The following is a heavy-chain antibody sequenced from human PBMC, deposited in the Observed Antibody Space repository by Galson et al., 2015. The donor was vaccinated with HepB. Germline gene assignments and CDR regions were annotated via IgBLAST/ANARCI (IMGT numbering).Heavy chain of an antibody. V-gene: IGHV3-21*06. Sequence: SLRLSCAASGFSFSTYGMNWVRQAPRKGLEWVSSITATSNYIYYGDSVKGRFTISRDNAKNSLYLQMNSLRVEDTARYYCARDKDYYGSAPNWFDPWGQGTLVIVSS. CDR3: ARDKDYYGSAPNWFDP. J-gene: IGHJ5*02. CDR1: GFSFSTYG. CDR2: ITATSNYI. D-gene: IGHD3-10*01.